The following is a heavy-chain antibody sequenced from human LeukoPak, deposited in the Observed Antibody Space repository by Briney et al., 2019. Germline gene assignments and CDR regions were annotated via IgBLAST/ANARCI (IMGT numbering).Heavy chain of an antibody. CDR1: GYTFINYG. Sequence: ASVKVSCKASGYTFINYGISWVRQAPGQGLEWMGWISAYNGNTNYAQKFQGRVTMTTDTSTSTAHMELRSLRSDDTAVYYCARDGGGDAFDIWGQGTMVTVSS. CDR3: ARDGGGDAFDI. D-gene: IGHD3-16*01. J-gene: IGHJ3*02. CDR2: ISAYNGNT. V-gene: IGHV1-18*01.